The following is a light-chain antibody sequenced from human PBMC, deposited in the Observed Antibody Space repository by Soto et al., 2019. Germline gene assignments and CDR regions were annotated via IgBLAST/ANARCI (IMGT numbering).Light chain of an antibody. CDR1: QSISSW. CDR2: KAS. J-gene: IGKJ1*01. Sequence: DIQMTQSPSTLSASVGDRVTITCRASQSISSWLAWYQQKPGKAPKLLIYKASSLESGVPSRVSGSGSGTEFTLTISSMQPDDFATYYCQYYNSYSWTFGQGTKVEIK. CDR3: QYYNSYSWT. V-gene: IGKV1-5*03.